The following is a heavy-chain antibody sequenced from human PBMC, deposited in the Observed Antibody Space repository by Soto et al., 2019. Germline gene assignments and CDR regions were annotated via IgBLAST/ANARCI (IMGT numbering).Heavy chain of an antibody. D-gene: IGHD1-1*01. CDR2: INPNSGGT. CDR1: GYAITGCY. CDR3: ARPPGSGSEASEVLSDI. J-gene: IGHJ3*02. V-gene: IGHV1-2*04. Sequence: GASVKASCKACGYAITGCYMHWLRQANEQGLEWMGWINPNSGGTNYAQKFQGWVTMTRDTSISTAYMELSRLRSDDTAVYYCARPPGSGSEASEVLSDIWGQGTMVTVSS.